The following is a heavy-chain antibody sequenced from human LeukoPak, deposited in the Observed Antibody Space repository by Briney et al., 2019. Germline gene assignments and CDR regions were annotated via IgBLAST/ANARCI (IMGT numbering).Heavy chain of an antibody. J-gene: IGHJ4*02. V-gene: IGHV4-39*01. CDR3: ARLLVGAADTFDS. CDR1: GGSISSNRYC. CDR2: IYYSGRT. Sequence: PSETLSLTCTVSGGSISSNRYCWGWIRPPPGKGLEWIGSIYYSGRTYYNPSLKSRVFISVDTPKTQFFLKLNSVTAADTAVYYCARLLVGAADTFDSWGQGTLVAVSS. D-gene: IGHD6-13*01.